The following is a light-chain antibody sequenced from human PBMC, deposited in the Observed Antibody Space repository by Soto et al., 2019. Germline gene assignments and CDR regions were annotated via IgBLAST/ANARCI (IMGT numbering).Light chain of an antibody. Sequence: QSVLTQPASVSGSPGQSITISCTGTSSDVGAYNYVSWYQHHPGKVPKLLIYEVTNRPSGVSDRFSGSKSGNTASLTISGLQAEDEADYYCCSYAGSSTFVFGGGTQLTVL. J-gene: IGLJ2*01. CDR1: SSDVGAYNY. V-gene: IGLV2-23*02. CDR2: EVT. CDR3: CSYAGSSTFV.